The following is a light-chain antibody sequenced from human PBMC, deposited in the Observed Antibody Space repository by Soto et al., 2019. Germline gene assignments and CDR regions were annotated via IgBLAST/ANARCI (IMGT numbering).Light chain of an antibody. J-gene: IGKJ1*01. V-gene: IGKV4-1*01. CDR1: QSVLYSSNNKNY. CDR3: QQYFSFPWP. CDR2: WAS. Sequence: DIVMTQSPDSLAVSLGERATINCKSSQSVLYSSNNKNYLAWYQQRPGQPPNLLIYWASTRESGVPDRFSGSGSGTDFTLTISSLQAEDVAIYYCQQYFSFPWPFGQGTKVELK.